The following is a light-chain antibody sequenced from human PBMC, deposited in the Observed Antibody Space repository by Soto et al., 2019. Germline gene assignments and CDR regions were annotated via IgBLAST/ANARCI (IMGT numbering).Light chain of an antibody. Sequence: EIVMTQSPAALSVSPGERATLSCRASQSVSSNLAWYQQKRGQAPRLLIYGASTRATGIPARFSGSGSGTEFTLTISSLQSEDFAVYYCQQYNSWPPWTFGQGTKVEIK. CDR3: QQYNSWPPWT. V-gene: IGKV3-15*01. CDR1: QSVSSN. J-gene: IGKJ1*01. CDR2: GAS.